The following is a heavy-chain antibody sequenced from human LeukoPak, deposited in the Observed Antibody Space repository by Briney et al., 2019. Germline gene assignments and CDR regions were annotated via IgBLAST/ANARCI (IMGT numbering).Heavy chain of an antibody. V-gene: IGHV4-59*04. CDR3: AKSGGSGLIDY. J-gene: IGHJ4*02. Sequence: SETLSLTCTVSGGSISSYYWSWIRQPPGKGLEWIGNIYSSGSTYYNASLQSRVTISIDTSKNQFSLRLNSVTAADTAMYYCAKSGGSGLIDYWGQGTRVTVSS. D-gene: IGHD1-26*01. CDR2: IYSSGST. CDR1: GGSISSYY.